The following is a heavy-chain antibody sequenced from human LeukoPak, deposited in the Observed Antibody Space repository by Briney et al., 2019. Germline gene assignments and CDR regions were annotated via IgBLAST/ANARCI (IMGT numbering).Heavy chain of an antibody. D-gene: IGHD4-17*01. Sequence: SSETLSLTCTVSGGSISSSSYYWAWIRQPPGKGLEWIGSIYYSGNTYYKSFLKSPVTIAVDTSKNQFSLKLNSVTAADTAVYYCARDFGRYGDYYYYMDVWGKGTTVTISS. J-gene: IGHJ6*03. CDR3: ARDFGRYGDYYYYMDV. CDR1: GGSISSSSYY. V-gene: IGHV4-39*07. CDR2: IYYSGNT.